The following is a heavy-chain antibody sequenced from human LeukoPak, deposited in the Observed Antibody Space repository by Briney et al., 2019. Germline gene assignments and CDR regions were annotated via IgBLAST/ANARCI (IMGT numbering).Heavy chain of an antibody. J-gene: IGHJ5*02. Sequence: SETLSLTCTVYGGSISSYYWSWLRQPPGKGLEWIGYIYYSGSTNYNPSLKSRVTISVDTSKQQSSLKLSSVTAADTAVYYCASGTVQLEAGGWFDPWGQGTLVTVSS. CDR3: ASGTVQLEAGGWFDP. CDR1: GGSISSYY. V-gene: IGHV4-59*01. CDR2: IYYSGST. D-gene: IGHD1-1*01.